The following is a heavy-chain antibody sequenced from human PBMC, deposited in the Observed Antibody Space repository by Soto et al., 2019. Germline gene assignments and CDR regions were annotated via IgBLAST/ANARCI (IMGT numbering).Heavy chain of an antibody. J-gene: IGHJ4*02. Sequence: SETLSLTCTVSGYSVSSGSYYWSWIRQPPGKGLEWIGYIYYSGSTNYCNPSLKSRVTISIDTSKNQFSLKLSSVTAADTAVYYSEREFLVRGVIGYWGQGTLVTVSS. CDR2: IYYSGST. D-gene: IGHD3-10*01. CDR3: EREFLVRGVIGY. CDR1: GYSVSSGSYY. V-gene: IGHV4-61*01.